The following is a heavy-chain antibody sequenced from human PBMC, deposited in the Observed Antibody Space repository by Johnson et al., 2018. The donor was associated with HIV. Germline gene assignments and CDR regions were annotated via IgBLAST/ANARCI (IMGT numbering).Heavy chain of an antibody. CDR3: AKDTSRDDAFDI. CDR1: GFIFDDYT. CDR2: ISWDGRKT. V-gene: IGHV3-43*01. D-gene: IGHD2-2*01. Sequence: VQLVESGGVVVQPGGSLRLSCAASGFIFDDYTMHWVRQAPGKGLEWVSLISWDGRKTYYGDSVKGRFTISRDNSKNSLYLQMNSLRSEDSALYYCAKDTSRDDAFDIWGQGTMVTVSS. J-gene: IGHJ3*02.